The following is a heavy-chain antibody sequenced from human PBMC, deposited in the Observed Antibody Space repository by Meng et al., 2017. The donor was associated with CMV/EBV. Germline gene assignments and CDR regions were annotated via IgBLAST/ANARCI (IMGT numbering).Heavy chain of an antibody. CDR3: ARESLLYSSGWYSFGMDV. V-gene: IGHV3-48*03. D-gene: IGHD6-19*01. J-gene: IGHJ6*02. Sequence: GESLKISCAASGFTFSSYEMNWVRQAPGKGLEWVSYISSSGSTIYYADSVKGRFTISRDNAKNSLYLQMNSLRAEDTAVYYCARESLLYSSGWYSFGMDVWGQGTTVTVSS. CDR1: GFTFSSYE. CDR2: ISSSGSTI.